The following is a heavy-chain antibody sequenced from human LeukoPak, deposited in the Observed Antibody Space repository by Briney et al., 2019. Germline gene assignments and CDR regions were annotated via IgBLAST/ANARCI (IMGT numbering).Heavy chain of an antibody. CDR2: IYSGGST. CDR1: GFTFSNYG. V-gene: IGHV3-NL1*01. Sequence: GGSLRPSCAASGFTFSNYGMHWVRQAPGKGLEWVSLIYSGGSTYYADSVKGRFTISRDSSKNMLYLQMNSLRDEDTAVYYCARPGGDSSGYYFGYWGQGTLVTVSS. CDR3: ARPGGDSSGYYFGY. J-gene: IGHJ4*02. D-gene: IGHD3-22*01.